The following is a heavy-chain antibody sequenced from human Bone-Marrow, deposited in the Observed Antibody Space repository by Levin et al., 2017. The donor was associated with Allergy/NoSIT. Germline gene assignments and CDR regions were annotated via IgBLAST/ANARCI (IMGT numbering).Heavy chain of an antibody. Sequence: SETLSLTCAVSGYSISNGYYWGWIRQPPGKGLEWIGSIYHSGRTYYNPSLKSRVTISVDTSKNQFSLRLNSVTAADRAVYSCASYDFWSGYPINGMDVWGQGTTVTVSS. CDR2: IYHSGRT. D-gene: IGHD3-3*01. CDR1: GYSISNGYY. CDR3: ASYDFWSGYPINGMDV. V-gene: IGHV4-38-2*01. J-gene: IGHJ6*02.